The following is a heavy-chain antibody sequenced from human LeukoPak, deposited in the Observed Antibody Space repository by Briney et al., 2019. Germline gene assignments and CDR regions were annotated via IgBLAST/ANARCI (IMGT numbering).Heavy chain of an antibody. Sequence: GGSLRLSCAASGFSSKNYVINSVRQAPGKGLEWLATIYGSGVSISYADSVKGRFTISRDNSNNTLYLQMNSLRAEDTAMYYCAKDRGWELPVEAYWGQGILVTVSS. CDR3: AKDRGWELPVEAY. V-gene: IGHV3-23*01. CDR1: GFSSKNYV. CDR2: IYGSGVSI. J-gene: IGHJ4*02. D-gene: IGHD1-26*01.